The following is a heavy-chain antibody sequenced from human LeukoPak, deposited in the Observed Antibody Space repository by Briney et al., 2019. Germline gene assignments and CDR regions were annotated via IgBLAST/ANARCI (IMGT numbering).Heavy chain of an antibody. V-gene: IGHV5-51*01. CDR2: IYPGDSDT. CDR1: GYNFLSYW. Sequence: GESLKISCKASGYNFLSYWIGWVRQMPGKGLEWMGIIYPGDSDTTYSPSFQGQVTISADKSISTAYLQWSSLKASDTAMYYCARPAYYGNGWYYSDYWGQGTLLTVSS. CDR3: ARPAYYGNGWYYSDY. D-gene: IGHD6-19*01. J-gene: IGHJ4*02.